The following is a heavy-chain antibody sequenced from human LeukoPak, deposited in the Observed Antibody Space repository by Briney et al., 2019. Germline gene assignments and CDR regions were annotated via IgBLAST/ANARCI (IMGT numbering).Heavy chain of an antibody. CDR3: ARGLLVTTVLSFDY. CDR1: GFTFSDYW. J-gene: IGHJ4*02. D-gene: IGHD4-17*01. Sequence: GGSLRLSCAASGFTFSDYWMSWMRQAPGKGLEWVSSISSSSSYIYYADSVKGRFTISRDNAKNSLYLQMNSLRAEDTAVYYCARGLLVTTVLSFDYWGQGTLVTVSS. CDR2: ISSSSSYI. V-gene: IGHV3-21*01.